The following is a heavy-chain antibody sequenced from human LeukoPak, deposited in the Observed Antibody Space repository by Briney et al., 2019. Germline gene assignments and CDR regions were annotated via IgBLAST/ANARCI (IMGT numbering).Heavy chain of an antibody. CDR1: GGSISSSSYY. CDR2: IYYSGST. J-gene: IGHJ4*02. V-gene: IGHV4-39*01. Sequence: SETLSLTCTLSGGSISSSSYYWGWIRQPPGKGLEWIGSIYYSGSTYYNPSLKSRVTISVDTSKNEFSLELSSVTPADAVVYYCACLGDYSDYLGQGTLVTVSS. CDR3: ACLGDYSDY. D-gene: IGHD2-2*01.